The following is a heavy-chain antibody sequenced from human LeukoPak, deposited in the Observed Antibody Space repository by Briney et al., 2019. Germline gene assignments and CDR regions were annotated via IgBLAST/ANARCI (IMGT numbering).Heavy chain of an antibody. Sequence: GGSLRLSCAASGFTFSSYGMHWVRQAPGKGLEWVAVISYDGSNKYYADSVKGRFTISRDNSKNTLYLQMNSLRAEDTAVYYCAKGGKENWNDLGGYWGQGTLVTVSS. CDR2: ISYDGSNK. J-gene: IGHJ4*02. CDR3: AKGGKENWNDLGGY. CDR1: GFTFSSYG. D-gene: IGHD1-1*01. V-gene: IGHV3-30*18.